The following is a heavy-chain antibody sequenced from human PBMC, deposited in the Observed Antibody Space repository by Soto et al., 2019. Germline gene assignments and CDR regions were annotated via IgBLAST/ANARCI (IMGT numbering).Heavy chain of an antibody. CDR3: ARARQYYDCEFDP. CDR2: IYYSGST. J-gene: IGHJ5*02. D-gene: IGHD3-22*01. CDR1: GGSISSGDYY. V-gene: IGHV4-30-4*01. Sequence: TLSLTCTVSGGSISSGDYYWSWIRQPPGKGLEWIGYIYYSGSTYYNPSLKSRVTISLDTSKNQFSLKLSSVTAADTAVYYCARARQYYDCEFDPWGQGTLVTVSS.